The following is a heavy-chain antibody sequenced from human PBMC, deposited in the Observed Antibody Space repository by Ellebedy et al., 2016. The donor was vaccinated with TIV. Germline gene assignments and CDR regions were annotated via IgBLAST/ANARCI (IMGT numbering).Heavy chain of an antibody. J-gene: IGHJ3*02. Sequence: SETLSLTCAVSGDSISGYYWSWIRQPPGKGLEWIGFVYYSGSTNYKPSLRSRVTISVDTSKNQFSLRLSSVTAADTAVYYCARHLYNSRLTFDIWGQGTLVTVSS. CDR1: GDSISGYY. D-gene: IGHD6-13*01. V-gene: IGHV4-59*08. CDR2: VYYSGST. CDR3: ARHLYNSRLTFDI.